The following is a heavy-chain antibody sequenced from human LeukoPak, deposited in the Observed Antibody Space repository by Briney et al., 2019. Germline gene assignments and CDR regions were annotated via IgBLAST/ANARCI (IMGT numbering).Heavy chain of an antibody. D-gene: IGHD1-26*01. CDR2: IYSGGTT. CDR3: ARAWYSWGYYFDY. J-gene: IGHJ4*02. Sequence: GGSLRLSCAASGFTVSTNCMTWVRQAPGKGLEWVSTIYSGGTTYYADSVMGRFTISRHNSRNTLYLQMNSLRAEDTAVYYCARAWYSWGYYFDYWGQGTLVTVSS. V-gene: IGHV3-53*04. CDR1: GFTVSTNC.